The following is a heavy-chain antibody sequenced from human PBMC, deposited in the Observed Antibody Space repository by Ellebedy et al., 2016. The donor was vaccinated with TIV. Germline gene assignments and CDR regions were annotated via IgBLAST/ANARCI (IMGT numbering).Heavy chain of an antibody. CDR2: TYYRSKWDN. D-gene: IGHD6-19*01. V-gene: IGHV6-1*01. J-gene: IGHJ4*02. Sequence: SQTLSLTCAISGDSVSSNTAAWNWLRQSPSRGLEWLGRTYYRSKWDNDYAVSVRSRITINPDTSKNQFSLQLNSVTPEDTAVYYCARENGSGWYGDFDYWGQGTLVTVSS. CDR3: ARENGSGWYGDFDY. CDR1: GDSVSSNTAA.